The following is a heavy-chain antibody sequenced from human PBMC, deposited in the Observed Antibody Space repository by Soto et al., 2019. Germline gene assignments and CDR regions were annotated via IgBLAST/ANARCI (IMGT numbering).Heavy chain of an antibody. CDR3: AREGYGGGRRMEEIVPSYYDYYGMDV. Sequence: LRLSCATSGFTFNTYEMNWVRQAPGKGLEWVSYISTSGDSKYYADSVKGRFTISRDNAKNSVYLQMHSLRAEDTAVYYCAREGYGGGRRMEEIVPSYYDYYGMDVWGQGTTVTVSS. J-gene: IGHJ6*02. D-gene: IGHD2-2*01. CDR1: GFTFNTYE. V-gene: IGHV3-48*03. CDR2: ISTSGDSK.